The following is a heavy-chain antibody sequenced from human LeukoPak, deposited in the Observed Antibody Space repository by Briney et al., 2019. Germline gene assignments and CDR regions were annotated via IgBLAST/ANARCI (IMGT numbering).Heavy chain of an antibody. J-gene: IGHJ4*02. CDR2: VSANGDST. CDR1: GFTFNSYA. D-gene: IGHD5-24*01. CDR3: AKDWVEMSTRGYFDS. V-gene: IGHV3-23*01. Sequence: GGSLRLSCAASGFTFNSYAMNWDRQAPGKGLEWVSAVSANGDSTFYADSVKGRFTISRDNSKNTLHLLMNSLRGEDTALYYCAKDWVEMSTRGYFDSWGQGTLVTVSS.